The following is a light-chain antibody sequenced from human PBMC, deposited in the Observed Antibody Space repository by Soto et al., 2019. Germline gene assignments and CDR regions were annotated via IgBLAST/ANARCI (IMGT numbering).Light chain of an antibody. V-gene: IGKV1-12*01. CDR2: AAS. CDR3: LQSDSFPLA. CDR1: QGISTW. J-gene: IGKJ4*01. Sequence: EIQMTQSPSSVSASVGDRVTISCRASQGISTWLAWYQQKPGKAPKLLIYAASSLQSGVPSTFSGSGSETDFTLTISSLNPEDFATYYCLQSDSFPLAFGVGTRVEIK.